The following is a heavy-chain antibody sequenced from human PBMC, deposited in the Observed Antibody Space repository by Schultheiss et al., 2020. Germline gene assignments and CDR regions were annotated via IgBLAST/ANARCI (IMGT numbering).Heavy chain of an antibody. J-gene: IGHJ4*02. Sequence: SETLSLTCAVYGGSFSGYYWSWIRQPAGKGLEWIGRIYTSGSTYYNPSLKSRVTISVDTSKNQFSLKLSSVTAADTAVYYCASRGYSSGGDYFDYWGQGTLVNVSS. D-gene: IGHD5-18*01. CDR1: GGSFSGYY. CDR3: ASRGYSSGGDYFDY. CDR2: IYTSGST. V-gene: IGHV4-59*10.